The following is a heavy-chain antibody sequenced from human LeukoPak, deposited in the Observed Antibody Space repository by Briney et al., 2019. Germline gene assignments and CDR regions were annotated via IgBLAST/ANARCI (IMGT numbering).Heavy chain of an antibody. D-gene: IGHD3-3*01. CDR1: GFTFSSYS. V-gene: IGHV3-21*04. CDR3: AKSFLNDFDDY. Sequence: PGGSLRLSCVASGFTFSSYSMNWVRQAPGKGLEWVSSITSSSSYIYYADSVRGRFTISRDNAKNSLYLQMNSLRAEDTAVYYCAKSFLNDFDDYWGQGTLVTVSS. J-gene: IGHJ4*02. CDR2: ITSSSSYI.